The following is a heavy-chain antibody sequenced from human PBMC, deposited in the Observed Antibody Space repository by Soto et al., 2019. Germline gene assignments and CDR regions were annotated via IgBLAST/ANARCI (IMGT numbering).Heavy chain of an antibody. CDR3: ATRLPTVTTPKYYYGMDV. J-gene: IGHJ6*02. Sequence: SETLSLTCTVSGGSISSGGYYWSWIRQHPGKGLEWIGYIYYSGSTYYNPSLKSRVTISVDTSKNQFSLKLSSVTAADTAVYYCATRLPTVTTPKYYYGMDVWGQGTTVTVSS. CDR2: IYYSGST. V-gene: IGHV4-31*03. CDR1: GGSISSGGYY. D-gene: IGHD4-17*01.